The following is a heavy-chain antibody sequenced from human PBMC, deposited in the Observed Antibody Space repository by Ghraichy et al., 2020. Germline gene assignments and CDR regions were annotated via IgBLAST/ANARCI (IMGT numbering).Heavy chain of an antibody. D-gene: IGHD1-1*01. V-gene: IGHV3-49*03. CDR1: GFTFGDYA. CDR2: IRSKAYGGTT. Sequence: GGSLRLSCTASGFTFGDYAMSWFRQAPGKGLEWVGFIRSKAYGGTTEYAASVKGRFTISRDDSKSIAYLQMNSLKTEDTAVYYCTRGDWNPDIYYMDVWGKGTTVTVSS. J-gene: IGHJ6*03. CDR3: TRGDWNPDIYYMDV.